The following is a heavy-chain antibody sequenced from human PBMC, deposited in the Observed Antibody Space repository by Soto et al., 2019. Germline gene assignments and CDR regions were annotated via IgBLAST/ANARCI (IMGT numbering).Heavy chain of an antibody. V-gene: IGHV4-34*01. CDR1: GGSFSGYY. Sequence: SETLSLTCAVYGGSFSGYYWSWIRQPPGKGLEWIGEINHSGSTNYNPSLKSRVTISVDTSKNQFSLKLSSVTAADTAVYYCARGIVVAGVPRWDYFDYWGQGTLVTVSS. D-gene: IGHD2-15*01. J-gene: IGHJ4*02. CDR3: ARGIVVAGVPRWDYFDY. CDR2: INHSGST.